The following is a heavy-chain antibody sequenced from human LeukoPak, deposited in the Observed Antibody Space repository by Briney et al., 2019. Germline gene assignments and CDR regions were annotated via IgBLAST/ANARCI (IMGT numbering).Heavy chain of an antibody. CDR2: INPSGGST. V-gene: IGHV1-46*01. CDR1: GYTFTSFY. D-gene: IGHD1-26*01. J-gene: IGHJ4*02. Sequence: VASVKVSCKPSGYTFTSFYIHWVRQAPGQGLEWMGIINPSGGSTNYTQKFQGRVTITRDTSTDTVYMELSSLRSEDTAVYYCARFLNSGSNIDYWGQGTLVTVSS. CDR3: ARFLNSGSNIDY.